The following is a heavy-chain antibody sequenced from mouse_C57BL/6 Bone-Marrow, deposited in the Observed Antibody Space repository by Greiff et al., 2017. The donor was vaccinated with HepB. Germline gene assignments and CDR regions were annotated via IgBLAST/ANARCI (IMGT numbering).Heavy chain of an antibody. CDR2: ISSGGSYT. CDR3: ARHKGDYSNYVWFAY. J-gene: IGHJ3*01. V-gene: IGHV5-6*01. Sequence: EVKLVESGGDLVKPGGSLKLSCAASGFTFSSYGMSWVRQTPDKRLEWVATISSGGSYTYYPDSVKGRFTISRDNAKNTLYLQMSSLKSEDTAMYYCARHKGDYSNYVWFAYWGQGTLVTVSA. CDR1: GFTFSSYG. D-gene: IGHD2-5*01.